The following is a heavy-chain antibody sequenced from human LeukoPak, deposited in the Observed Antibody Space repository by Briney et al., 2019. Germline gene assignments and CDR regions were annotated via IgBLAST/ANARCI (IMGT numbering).Heavy chain of an antibody. V-gene: IGHV6-1*01. CDR2: TYYRSKWYN. Sequence: SPTLSLTFAISGDSVSINSAAWNWIRQSPSRGLEWLGSTYYRSKWYNDYAVSGKSRITINPDTSNNQFSLQLNSVTPEDTAVYYCARGYSGSYLGYFDYWGQGTLVTVSS. CDR1: GDSVSINSAA. CDR3: ARGYSGSYLGYFDY. D-gene: IGHD1-26*01. J-gene: IGHJ4*02.